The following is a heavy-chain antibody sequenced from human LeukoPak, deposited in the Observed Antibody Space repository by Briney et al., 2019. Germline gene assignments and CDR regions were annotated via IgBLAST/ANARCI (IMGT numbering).Heavy chain of an antibody. CDR2: IYYSGST. V-gene: IGHV4-59*01. CDR3: ARGVVIAPQTFDY. J-gene: IGHJ4*02. D-gene: IGHD2-21*01. Sequence: SETLSLTCTVSGGSISSYYWTWIRQPPGKGLEWIGYIYYSGSTNSNPSLKSRVTISVDTSKNQFSLKLSSVTAADTAVYYCARGVVIAPQTFDYWGQGALVTVSS. CDR1: GGSISSYY.